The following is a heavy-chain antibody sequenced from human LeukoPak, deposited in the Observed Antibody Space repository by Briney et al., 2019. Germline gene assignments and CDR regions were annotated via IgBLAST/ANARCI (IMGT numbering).Heavy chain of an antibody. Sequence: SETLSLTCAVSGGSISSSNWWSWVRQPPGTGLEWIGEIYDSGSTNYNPSLKSRVTISVDKSKNQFSLKLSSVTAADTAVYYCARDRYDILTGWALYGMDVWGKGTTVTVSS. J-gene: IGHJ6*04. V-gene: IGHV4-4*02. D-gene: IGHD3-9*01. CDR1: GGSISSSNW. CDR3: ARDRYDILTGWALYGMDV. CDR2: IYDSGST.